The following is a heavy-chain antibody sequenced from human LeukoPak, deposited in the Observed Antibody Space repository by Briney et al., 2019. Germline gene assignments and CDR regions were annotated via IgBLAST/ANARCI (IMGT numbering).Heavy chain of an antibody. CDR1: GFNFSNYA. CDR2: ISYEGNTR. J-gene: IGHJ4*02. D-gene: IGHD3-22*01. CDR3: ARGAKDYDSSGYYYDLGDY. V-gene: IGHV3-30*04. Sequence: GGSLRLSCAASGFNFSNYAMHWVRQAPGKGLECVAVISYEGNTRHYADSVKGRFTISRDNSKNKHYLQMNSLRAEDTAVYYCARGAKDYDSSGYYYDLGDYWGQGTLVTVSS.